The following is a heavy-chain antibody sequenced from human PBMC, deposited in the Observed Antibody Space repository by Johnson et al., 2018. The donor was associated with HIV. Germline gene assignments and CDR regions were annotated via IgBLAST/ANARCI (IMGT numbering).Heavy chain of an antibody. CDR2: ITGSGPVV. V-gene: IGHV3-48*04. J-gene: IGHJ3*02. D-gene: IGHD3-16*01. Sequence: VQLVESGGGVVQPGRSLRLSCAASGFTFSSYAMHWVRQAPGKGLEWVSYITGSGPVVYYADSVKGRFTISRDNAKNSLYLQMNSLRADDTAVYYCARGGSDVFDIWGRGTMVTVSS. CDR3: ARGGSDVFDI. CDR1: GFTFSSYA.